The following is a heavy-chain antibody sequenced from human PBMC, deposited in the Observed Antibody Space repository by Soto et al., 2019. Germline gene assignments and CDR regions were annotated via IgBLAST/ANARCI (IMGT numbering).Heavy chain of an antibody. V-gene: IGHV4-59*08. J-gene: IGHJ4*02. CDR1: GGSISSYY. CDR2: ISYTGST. CDR3: SRHYPIGNNLNYFDY. Sequence: PSETLSLTCSVSGGSISSYYWGWIRQPPGKGLEWIGYISYTGSTDYSPSLKSRVTISVDTSKNQFSLKVRSVTAADTAIYFCSRHYPIGNNLNYFDYWGRGTLVTVSS. D-gene: IGHD1-1*01.